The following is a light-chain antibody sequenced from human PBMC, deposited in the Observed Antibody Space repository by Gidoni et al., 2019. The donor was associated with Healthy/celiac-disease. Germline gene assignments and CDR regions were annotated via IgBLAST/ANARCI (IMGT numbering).Light chain of an antibody. V-gene: IGKV4-1*01. CDR2: WAS. Sequence: TLNCKSSQSVLYSSNNKNYLAWYQQKPGQPPKLLIYWASTRESGVPDRFSGSGSGTDFTLTISSLQAEDVAVYYCQQYYSTPYTFGQGTKLEIK. CDR3: QQYYSTPYT. J-gene: IGKJ2*01. CDR1: QSVLYSSNNKNY.